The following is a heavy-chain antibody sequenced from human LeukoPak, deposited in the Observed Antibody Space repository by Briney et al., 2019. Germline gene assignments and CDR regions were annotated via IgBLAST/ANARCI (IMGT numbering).Heavy chain of an antibody. Sequence: PSETLSLTCIVSGGSISSYHWSWIRQPAGKGLEWIGPIYSTGSTNYNPSLKSRVTMSVDTSKNHFFMKLTSVTAADTAVYFCAREMISFGGVIDSWGQGTLVTVSS. CDR2: IYSTGST. J-gene: IGHJ5*01. D-gene: IGHD3-16*01. V-gene: IGHV4-4*07. CDR1: GGSISSYH. CDR3: AREMISFGGVIDS.